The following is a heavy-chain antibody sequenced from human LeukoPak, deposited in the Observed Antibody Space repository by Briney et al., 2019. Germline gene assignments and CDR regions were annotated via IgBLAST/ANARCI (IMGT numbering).Heavy chain of an antibody. CDR1: GGSISSGSYY. Sequence: PSETLSLTCTVSGGSISSGSYYWSWIRQPAGKGLKWIGRIYTSGNTNYNPSLKSRVTISVDTSKNQFSLKLSSVTAADTAVYYCARDQGYYYMDVWGKGTTVTVSS. V-gene: IGHV4-61*02. J-gene: IGHJ6*03. CDR3: ARDQGYYYMDV. CDR2: IYTSGNT.